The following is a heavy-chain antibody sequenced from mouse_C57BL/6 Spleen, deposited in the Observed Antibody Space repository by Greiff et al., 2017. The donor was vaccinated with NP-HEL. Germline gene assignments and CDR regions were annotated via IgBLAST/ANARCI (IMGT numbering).Heavy chain of an antibody. Sequence: VQLQQSGAELARPGASVKLSCKASGYTFTSYGISWVKQRTGQGLEWIGEIYPRSGNTYYNEKFKGKATLTADKSSSTAYMELRSLTSEDSAVYVCASEGKYYVSSPRYFDVWGTGTTVTVSS. J-gene: IGHJ1*03. V-gene: IGHV1-81*01. CDR3: ASEGKYYVSSPRYFDV. CDR2: IYPRSGNT. D-gene: IGHD1-1*01. CDR1: GYTFTSYG.